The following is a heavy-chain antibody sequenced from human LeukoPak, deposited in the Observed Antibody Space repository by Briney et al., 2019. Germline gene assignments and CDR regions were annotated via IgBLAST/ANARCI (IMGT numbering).Heavy chain of an antibody. Sequence: GGSLRLSCAASRFSFSSYEMHWVRQAPGKGLEWVSYISSSGSTTYYADSVKGRFTISRDNAKSSLYLQMNSLRAEDTAVYYSAREGSYYFDYWGQGTLVTVSS. CDR1: RFSFSSYE. CDR2: ISSSGSTT. CDR3: AREGSYYFDY. J-gene: IGHJ4*02. D-gene: IGHD1-26*01. V-gene: IGHV3-48*03.